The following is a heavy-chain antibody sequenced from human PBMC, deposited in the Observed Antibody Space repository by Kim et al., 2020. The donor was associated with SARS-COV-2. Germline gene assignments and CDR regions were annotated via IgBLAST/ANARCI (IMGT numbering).Heavy chain of an antibody. CDR2: ISSTSTYI. CDR3: ARKYFDFWRGYYGGVDY. Sequence: GGSLRLSCAASGFSFNTYTMNWVRQAPGKGLEWLSSISSTSTYIFYADSVKGRFTISRDNAKNSLYLQMNSLRAEDTAVYYCARKYFDFWRGYYGGVDY. J-gene: IGHJ4*01. V-gene: IGHV3-21*01. CDR1: GFSFNTYT. D-gene: IGHD3-3*01.